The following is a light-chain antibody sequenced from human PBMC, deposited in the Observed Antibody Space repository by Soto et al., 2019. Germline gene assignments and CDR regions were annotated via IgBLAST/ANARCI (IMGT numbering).Light chain of an antibody. V-gene: IGKV3-20*01. CDR1: QSVSSNY. CDR2: ATS. J-gene: IGKJ2*03. CDR3: QQYGDYNSPRYS. Sequence: EIVLTQSPGTLSLSPGDRVTLSCRASQSVSSNYLAWYQQKPGQATRLLIYATSARATGIPGRLSGSGSGTDFTLTISRLEPEDFAMYYCQQYGDYNSPRYSFGQGTRLEI.